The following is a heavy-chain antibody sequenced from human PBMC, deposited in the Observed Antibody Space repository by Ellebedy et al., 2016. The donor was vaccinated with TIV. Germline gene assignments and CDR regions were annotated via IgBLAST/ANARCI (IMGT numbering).Heavy chain of an antibody. J-gene: IGHJ4*02. D-gene: IGHD5-24*01. CDR1: GFTFSSYA. CDR3: AKCQTGYNSREQFHFEY. Sequence: GESLKISCAASGFTFSSYAMHWVRQAPGKGLEWVAVISYDGSNKYYADSVKGRFTISRDNSKNTLDLQMNSVRAEDTAVYYCAKCQTGYNSREQFHFEYWGQGSLVTVSS. V-gene: IGHV3-30-3*02. CDR2: ISYDGSNK.